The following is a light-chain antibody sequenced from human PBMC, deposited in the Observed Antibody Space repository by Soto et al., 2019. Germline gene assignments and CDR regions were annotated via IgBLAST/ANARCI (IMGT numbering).Light chain of an antibody. CDR1: RNINDW. CDR3: QQYNVYLLT. Sequence: DIRMTQSPSTLSASVGDRVTITCRASRNINDWLAWYQQKPGKAPKLLIYKASSLESGVPSRFSGSGSGTEFTLTISGLQPDDFGTYYCQQYNVYLLTFGPGTKVDI. J-gene: IGKJ3*01. CDR2: KAS. V-gene: IGKV1-5*03.